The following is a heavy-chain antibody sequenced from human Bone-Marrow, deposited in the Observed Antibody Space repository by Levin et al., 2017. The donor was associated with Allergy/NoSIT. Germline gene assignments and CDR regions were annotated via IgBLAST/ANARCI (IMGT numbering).Heavy chain of an antibody. CDR3: ARRNYGDYFSF. CDR1: SLTTNGVG. J-gene: IGHJ4*02. D-gene: IGHD4-17*01. CDR2: IYWDDDK. Sequence: SLTTNGVGVGWIRQPPGEALEWLALIYWDDDKRYSPSLKSRLTITKDTSKNQVVLAMTSMDPVDTATYYCARRNYGDYFSFWGQGTLVTVSS. V-gene: IGHV2-5*02.